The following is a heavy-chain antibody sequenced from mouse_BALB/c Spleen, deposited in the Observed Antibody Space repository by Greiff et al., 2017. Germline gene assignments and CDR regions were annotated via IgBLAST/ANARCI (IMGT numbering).Heavy chain of an antibody. Sequence: EVKVVESGGGLVQPGGSLRLSCATSGFTFTDYYMSWVRQPPGKALEWLGFIRNKANGYTTEYSASVKGRFTISRDNSQSILYLQMNTLRAEDSATYYCAIENWDEGYAMDYWGQGTSVTVSS. V-gene: IGHV7-3*02. CDR2: IRNKANGYTT. J-gene: IGHJ4*01. D-gene: IGHD4-1*01. CDR3: AIENWDEGYAMDY. CDR1: GFTFTDYY.